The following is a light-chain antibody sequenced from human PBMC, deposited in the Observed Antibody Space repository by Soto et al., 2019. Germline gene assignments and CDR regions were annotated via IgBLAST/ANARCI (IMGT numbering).Light chain of an antibody. V-gene: IGKV3-20*01. CDR1: QSVSSSY. Sequence: EIVLTQSPGTLSLSPGERATLSCRASQSVSSSYLAWYQQNRGQAPRLLIYGASSRATGIPDRFSGSGSGKYSTLTSSRLEPEDFAVYYCQQYGSSRWTFGQGTKVEIK. CDR3: QQYGSSRWT. J-gene: IGKJ1*01. CDR2: GAS.